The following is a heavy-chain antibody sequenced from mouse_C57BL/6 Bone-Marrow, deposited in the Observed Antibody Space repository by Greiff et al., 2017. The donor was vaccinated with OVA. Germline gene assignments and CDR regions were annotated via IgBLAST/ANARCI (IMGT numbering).Heavy chain of an antibody. V-gene: IGHV1-42*01. CDR1: GYSFTGYY. CDR3: ARGGRGNRAY. CDR2: INPSTGGT. Sequence: EVQLQQSGPELVKPGASVKISCKASGYSFTGYYMNWVKQSPEKSLEWIGEINPSTGGTTYNQKFKGKATLTVDKSSSTAYMQLRSLTSEDSAVYYCARGGRGNRAYWGQGTLVTVSA. J-gene: IGHJ3*01. D-gene: IGHD2-1*01.